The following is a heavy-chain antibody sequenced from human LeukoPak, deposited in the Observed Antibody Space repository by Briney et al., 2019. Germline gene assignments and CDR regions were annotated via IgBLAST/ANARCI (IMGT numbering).Heavy chain of an antibody. J-gene: IGHJ4*02. V-gene: IGHV3-23*01. Sequence: GGSLRLSCAASVCTFSNYSMSWVRKAPGKGLEWVSAISANGGGTYYADSVKGRFTISRDNSKNTLYRQMNSLRAEDTAVYYCAKGSRPFDYWGQGTLVTVSS. CDR3: AKGSRPFDY. D-gene: IGHD6-13*01. CDR1: VCTFSNYS. CDR2: ISANGGGT.